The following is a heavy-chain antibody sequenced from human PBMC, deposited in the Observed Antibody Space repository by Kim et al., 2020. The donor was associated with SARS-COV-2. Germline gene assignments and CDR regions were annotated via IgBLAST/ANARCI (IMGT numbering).Heavy chain of an antibody. Sequence: GGSLRLSCVASGFTPSIHWMNWVRQTPGKGLEWVANINHDGTDTRYVESVKGRFTISRDSATTAMYLQMNSLRAEDTAVYYCARGIGWSIQHWGQGTLVTVSS. J-gene: IGHJ1*01. CDR2: INHDGTDT. CDR1: GFTPSIHW. D-gene: IGHD6-19*01. CDR3: ARGIGWSIQH. V-gene: IGHV3-7*05.